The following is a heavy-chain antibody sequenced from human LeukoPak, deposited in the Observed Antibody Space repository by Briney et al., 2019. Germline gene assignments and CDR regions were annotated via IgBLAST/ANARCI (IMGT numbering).Heavy chain of an antibody. J-gene: IGHJ5*02. CDR2: IYHSGST. D-gene: IGHD6-19*01. CDR3: ARVAVAGRVSWFDP. V-gene: IGHV4-59*12. Sequence: SETLSLTCTVSGGSISSYYWSWIRQPAGKGLEWIGEIYHSGSTNYNPSLKSRVTISVDKSKNQFSLKLSSVTAADTAMYYCARVAVAGRVSWFDPWGQGTLVTVSS. CDR1: GGSISSYY.